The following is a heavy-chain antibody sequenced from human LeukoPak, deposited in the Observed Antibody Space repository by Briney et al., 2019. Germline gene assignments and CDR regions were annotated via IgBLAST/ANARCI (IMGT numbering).Heavy chain of an antibody. CDR3: ANFAAKDNSYGLYY. CDR1: GFTFSSYA. Sequence: GGSLRLSCAASGFTFSSYAMSWVRQAPGKGLEWVSAISGSGGSTYYADSVKGRFTISRDNSKNTLYLQMNSLRAEDTAVYYCANFAAKDNSYGLYYWGQGTQVTVSS. D-gene: IGHD5-18*01. CDR2: ISGSGGST. J-gene: IGHJ4*02. V-gene: IGHV3-23*01.